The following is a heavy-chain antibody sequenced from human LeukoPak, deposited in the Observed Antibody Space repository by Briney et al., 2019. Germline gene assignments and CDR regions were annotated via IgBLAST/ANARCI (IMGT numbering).Heavy chain of an antibody. CDR3: AGGYGLPH. D-gene: IGHD3-10*01. V-gene: IGHV4-34*01. CDR2: INHSGDT. J-gene: IGHJ4*02. CDR1: GGSFSGYY. Sequence: KPSETLSLTCAAYGGSFSGYYWSWIRQPPGKGLEWIGEINHSGDTNYNPSLKSRVTISVDTSKNQFSLKVSSVTAADTAVYYCAGGYGLPHWGQGTLVTVSS.